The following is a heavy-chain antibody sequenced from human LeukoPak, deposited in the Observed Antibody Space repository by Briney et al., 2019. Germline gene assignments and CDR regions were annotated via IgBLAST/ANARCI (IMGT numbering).Heavy chain of an antibody. CDR3: ASGAYDSSGYSFDY. Sequence: SETLSLTCTVSGGSISSYYWSWIRQPPGKGLEWIGYIYYSGSTNYNPSLKSRVTISVDTSKNQFSLKLSSVTAADTAVYYCASGAYDSSGYSFDYWGQGTLVTVSS. V-gene: IGHV4-59*12. J-gene: IGHJ4*02. CDR2: IYYSGST. CDR1: GGSISSYY. D-gene: IGHD3-22*01.